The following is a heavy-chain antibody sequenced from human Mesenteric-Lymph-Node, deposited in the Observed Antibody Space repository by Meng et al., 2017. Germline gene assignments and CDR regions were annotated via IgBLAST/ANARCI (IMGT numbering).Heavy chain of an antibody. Sequence: SVKVSCKASGGTFSSYAISWVRQAPGQGLEWMGGNIPIFGTANYAQKFQGRVTITADKSTSTAYMELSSLRSEDTAVYYCAREMAYGDTAMAPLIYYYYGMDVWGQGTTVTVSS. CDR3: AREMAYGDTAMAPLIYYYYGMDV. CDR1: GGTFSSYA. D-gene: IGHD5-18*01. CDR2: NIPIFGTA. V-gene: IGHV1-69*06. J-gene: IGHJ6*02.